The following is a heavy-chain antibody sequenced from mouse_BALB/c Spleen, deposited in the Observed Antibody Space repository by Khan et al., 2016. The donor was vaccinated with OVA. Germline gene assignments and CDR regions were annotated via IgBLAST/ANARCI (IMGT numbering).Heavy chain of an antibody. V-gene: IGHV5-9*02. CDR2: ISSGGSYS. J-gene: IGHJ3*01. CDR1: GFAFISYD. CDR3: ARPSYYGNPWFAY. D-gene: IGHD2-10*01. Sequence: EVELVESGGGLVKPGGSLKLSCAASGFAFISYDMSCVRQTPEKRLEWVATISSGGSYSYYPDSVKGRFTISRDIDRNTLYLQMSSLRSEDTAFYYCARPSYYGNPWFAYWGQGTLVTVSA.